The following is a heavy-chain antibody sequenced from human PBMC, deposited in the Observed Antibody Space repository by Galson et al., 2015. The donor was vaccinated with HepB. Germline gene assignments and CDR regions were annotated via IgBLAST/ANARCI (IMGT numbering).Heavy chain of an antibody. CDR3: ARVGYCSSTSCRILDY. D-gene: IGHD2-2*01. CDR1: GYTFTSYG. J-gene: IGHJ4*02. V-gene: IGHV1-18*01. CDR2: ISAYNGNT. Sequence: SVKVSCKASGYTFTSYGISWVRQAPGQGLEWMGWISAYNGNTNYAQKLQGRVTMTTDTSTSTAYMELRSLRSDDTAVYYCARVGYCSSTSCRILDYWGQGTLVTVSS.